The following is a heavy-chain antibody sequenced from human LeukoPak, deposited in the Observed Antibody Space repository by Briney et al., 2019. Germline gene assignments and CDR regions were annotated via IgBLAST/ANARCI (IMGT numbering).Heavy chain of an antibody. CDR3: ARRPGSYVIDY. V-gene: IGHV4-39*07. CDR1: GGSISSGSYY. CDR2: IYHSGRT. J-gene: IGHJ4*02. D-gene: IGHD1-26*01. Sequence: SQTLSLTCTVSGGSISSGSYYWGWIRQPPGKGLEWIGSIYHSGRTYYNPSLKSRVTISVDTSKNQFSLKLSSVTAADTAVYYCARRPGSYVIDYWGQGTLVTVSS.